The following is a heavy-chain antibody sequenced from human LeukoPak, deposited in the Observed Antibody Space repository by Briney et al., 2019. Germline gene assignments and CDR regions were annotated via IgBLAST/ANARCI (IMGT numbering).Heavy chain of an antibody. CDR3: VREGSFAAFDY. CDR1: GGSISSNNW. V-gene: IGHV4-4*02. J-gene: IGHJ4*02. D-gene: IGHD2-15*01. CDR2: IYHSGNT. Sequence: SETLSLTCAVSGGSISSNNWWNWVRQPPGKGLEWIGEIYHSGNTYYNPSLKSRVTMSVDKSKNQFSLELTSVTAAATAVYYCVREGSFAAFDYWGQGTLVTVSS.